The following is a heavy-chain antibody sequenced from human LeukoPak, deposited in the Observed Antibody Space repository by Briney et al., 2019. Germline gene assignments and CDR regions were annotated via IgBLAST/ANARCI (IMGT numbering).Heavy chain of an antibody. CDR2: INTNTGNP. CDR1: GYTFTSYA. D-gene: IGHD5-18*01. V-gene: IGHV7-4-1*02. Sequence: GASVKVSCKASGYTFTSYAMNWVRQAPGQGLEWMGWINTNTGNPTYAQDFTGRFVFSLDTFVTTTFLEISSLKAEDTAIYYCARSSWIQQSSDFWGQGTLVTVSS. J-gene: IGHJ4*02. CDR3: ARSSWIQQSSDF.